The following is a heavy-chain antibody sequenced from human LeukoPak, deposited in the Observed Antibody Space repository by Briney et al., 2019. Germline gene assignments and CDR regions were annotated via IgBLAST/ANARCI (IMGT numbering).Heavy chain of an antibody. CDR1: GSTFSPYT. Sequence: GGSLRLSCAATGSTFSPYTMNWVRQAPGKGLEWVSSISGSSSYIYYADSVKGRFTISRDNAKNSLYLQMNSLRAEDTAVYFCARDGVGELLSDYWGQGTLVTVSS. D-gene: IGHD1-26*01. CDR2: ISGSSSYI. CDR3: ARDGVGELLSDY. V-gene: IGHV3-21*01. J-gene: IGHJ4*02.